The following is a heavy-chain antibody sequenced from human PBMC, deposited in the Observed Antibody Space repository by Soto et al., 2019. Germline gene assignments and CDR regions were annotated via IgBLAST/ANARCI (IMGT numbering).Heavy chain of an antibody. CDR3: AKGWVATVTYSDY. CDR2: ITGSGGST. Sequence: EMQLLQSGGGLVQPGGSLRLSCAASGFTFSNYAMSWVRQAPGKGLEWGSAITGSGGSTFYADSVKGRVTISRDNSENTLLLQMNGLRVEDTAMYYCAKGWVATVTYSDYWGQGTLVTVSS. V-gene: IGHV3-23*01. J-gene: IGHJ4*02. CDR1: GFTFSNYA. D-gene: IGHD4-17*01.